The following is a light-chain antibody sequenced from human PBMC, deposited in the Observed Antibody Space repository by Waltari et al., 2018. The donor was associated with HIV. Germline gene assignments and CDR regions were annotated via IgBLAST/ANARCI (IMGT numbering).Light chain of an antibody. Sequence: QSALTQPRSVSGSPGQSVTISCTGTSSDVGGYNYVSWYQQHPGKAPKLMIYDVSKRPSGVPDRVSGSKSGNTASLTISGLQAEDEADYYCCSYAGSYTPDVFGTGTKVTVL. CDR1: SSDVGGYNY. V-gene: IGLV2-11*01. CDR2: DVS. CDR3: CSYAGSYTPDV. J-gene: IGLJ1*01.